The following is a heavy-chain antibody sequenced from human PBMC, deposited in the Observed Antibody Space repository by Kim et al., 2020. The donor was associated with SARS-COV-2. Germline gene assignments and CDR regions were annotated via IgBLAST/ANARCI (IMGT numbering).Heavy chain of an antibody. J-gene: IGHJ4*02. D-gene: IGHD3-3*01. V-gene: IGHV4-30-2*05. Sequence: YSNVSLKGRVTISVDTSKNQFSLKLSSVTAADTAVYYCARGRNFGVAIFDYWGQGTLVTVSS. CDR3: ARGRNFGVAIFDY.